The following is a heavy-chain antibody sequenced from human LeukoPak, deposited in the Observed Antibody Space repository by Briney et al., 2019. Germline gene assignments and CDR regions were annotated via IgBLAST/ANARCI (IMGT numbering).Heavy chain of an antibody. Sequence: ETLSLTCIVSVGSISNYYWTWIRPPPGKGLEWIGYIYYSGSTDYNPSLKSRVTISVDTSKNQLSLKLNPVIAADTAVYYCASTLGSSWQSGFWGQGTLVTVSS. CDR1: VGSISNYY. V-gene: IGHV4-59*08. CDR2: IYYSGST. D-gene: IGHD6-13*01. J-gene: IGHJ4*02. CDR3: ASTLGSSWQSGF.